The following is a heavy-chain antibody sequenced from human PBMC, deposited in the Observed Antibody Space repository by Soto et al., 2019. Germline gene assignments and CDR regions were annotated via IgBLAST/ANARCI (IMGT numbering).Heavy chain of an antibody. V-gene: IGHV1-46*01. CDR2: INPSGGST. Sequence: GASLKVSCKASGYTFTSYYMHWVRQAPGQGLEWMGIINPSGGSTSYAQKFQGRVTMTRDTSTSTVYMELSSLRSEDTAVYYCVSRIAAAGYGMGVWGQGTTVTVSS. CDR1: GYTFTSYY. D-gene: IGHD6-13*01. J-gene: IGHJ6*02. CDR3: VSRIAAAGYGMGV.